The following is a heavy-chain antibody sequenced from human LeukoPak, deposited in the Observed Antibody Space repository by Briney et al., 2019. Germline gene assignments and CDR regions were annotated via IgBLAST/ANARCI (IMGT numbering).Heavy chain of an antibody. J-gene: IGHJ4*02. CDR2: INTKTGKP. Sequence: APVKVSCKASGYTFTSYGISWVRQAPGQGPEWMGWINTKTGKPTHAQDFTGRYVFSLDTSVSTAYLQISSLKAEDTAVYYCARGQRYSLDYWGQGSLVTVSS. CDR1: GYTFTSYG. V-gene: IGHV7-4-1*02. D-gene: IGHD5-18*01. CDR3: ARGQRYSLDY.